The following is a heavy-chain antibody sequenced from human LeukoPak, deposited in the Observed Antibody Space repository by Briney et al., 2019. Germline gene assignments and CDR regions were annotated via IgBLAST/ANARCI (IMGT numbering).Heavy chain of an antibody. CDR1: GGTFSSYA. D-gene: IGHD2-15*01. Sequence: SVKVSCKASGGTFSSYAISWVRQAPGQGLEWMGGIIPIFGTANYAQKFQGRVTITTHESTSTAYMELSGLRSEDTAVYYCAREVVVAATRVHYFDYWGQGTLVTVSS. J-gene: IGHJ4*02. CDR2: IIPIFGTA. CDR3: AREVVVAATRVHYFDY. V-gene: IGHV1-69*05.